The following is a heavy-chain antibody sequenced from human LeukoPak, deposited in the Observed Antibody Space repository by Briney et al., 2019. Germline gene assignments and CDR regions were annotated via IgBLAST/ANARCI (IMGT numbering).Heavy chain of an antibody. V-gene: IGHV4-34*12. Sequence: PSETLSLTCAVYGGSFSGYYWGWIRQPPGKGLEWIGEIIHSGSTNYNPSLKSRVTISVDTSKNQFSLKLSSVTAADTAVYYCARHGDYYGSGSRYWGQGTLVTVTS. D-gene: IGHD3-10*01. CDR3: ARHGDYYGSGSRY. CDR2: IIHSGST. J-gene: IGHJ4*02. CDR1: GGSFSGYY.